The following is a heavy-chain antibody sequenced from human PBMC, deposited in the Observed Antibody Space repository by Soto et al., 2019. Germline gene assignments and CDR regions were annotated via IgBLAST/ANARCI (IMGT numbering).Heavy chain of an antibody. CDR1: GGSISSYY. CDR3: ARVGRDYGDSIYYYGMDV. CDR2: IYYSGST. D-gene: IGHD4-17*01. J-gene: IGHJ6*02. Sequence: QVQLQEWGPGLVKPSETLSLTCTVSGGSISSYYWSWIRQPPGKGLEWIGYIYYSGSTNYNPSLKSRVTISVDTSKNQFSLKLSSVTAADTAVYYFARVGRDYGDSIYYYGMDVWGQGTTVTVSS. V-gene: IGHV4-59*01.